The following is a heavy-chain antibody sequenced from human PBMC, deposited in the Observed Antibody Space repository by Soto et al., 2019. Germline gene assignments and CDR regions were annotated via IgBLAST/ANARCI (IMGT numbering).Heavy chain of an antibody. CDR3: ARLTNPYYYYYGMDV. Sequence: GASVKVSCKASGGTFSSYAISWVRQAPGQGLEWMGGIIPIFGTANYAQKFQGRVTITADKSTSTAYMELSSLRSEDTAVYYCARLTNPYYYYYGMDVWGQGTTVTVSS. V-gene: IGHV1-69*06. CDR2: IIPIFGTA. CDR1: GGTFSSYA. J-gene: IGHJ6*02.